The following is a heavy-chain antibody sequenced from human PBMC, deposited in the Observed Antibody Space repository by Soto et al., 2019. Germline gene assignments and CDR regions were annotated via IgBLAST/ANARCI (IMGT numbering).Heavy chain of an antibody. CDR2: IIPIFGTA. J-gene: IGHJ4*02. CDR1: GGTFSSYA. D-gene: IGHD6-13*01. CDR3: AREANVSSSWHYFDY. Sequence: SVKVSCKASGGTFSSYAISWVRQAPGQGLEWMGGIIPIFGTANYAQKFQGRVTITADESTSTAYMELSSLRSEDTAVYYCAREANVSSSWHYFDYWGQGTPVTVYS. V-gene: IGHV1-69*13.